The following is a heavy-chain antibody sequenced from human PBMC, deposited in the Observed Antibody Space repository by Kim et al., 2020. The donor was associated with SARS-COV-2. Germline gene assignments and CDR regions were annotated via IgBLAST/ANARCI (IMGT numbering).Heavy chain of an antibody. CDR2: VYNSGNT. Sequence: GGSLRLSCIVSGFSVSSNYMSWVRQAPGKGPEWLSIVYNSGNTYYADSVKGRFIISRDNFRNTLYLEMNSLRGEDTAVYYCARNIVGAHYEGLDIWGQGTMVTVSS. D-gene: IGHD1-26*01. V-gene: IGHV3-66*01. CDR3: ARNIVGAHYEGLDI. CDR1: GFSVSSNY. J-gene: IGHJ3*02.